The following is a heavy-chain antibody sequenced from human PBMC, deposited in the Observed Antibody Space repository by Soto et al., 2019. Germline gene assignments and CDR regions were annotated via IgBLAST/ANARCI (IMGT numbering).Heavy chain of an antibody. J-gene: IGHJ4*02. CDR2: ISWNSGSI. V-gene: IGHV3-9*01. Sequence: EVQLVESGGGLVQPGGSLRLSCAASGFTFDDYAMHWVRQAPGKGLEWVSGISWNSGSINYADSVKGRFTISRDNAKNSLYLQMTSLRAEATALYYCAKDISTTIVNIPGDYGGQGTLVTVSS. CDR3: AKDISTTIVNIPGDY. CDR1: GFTFDDYA. D-gene: IGHD1-1*01.